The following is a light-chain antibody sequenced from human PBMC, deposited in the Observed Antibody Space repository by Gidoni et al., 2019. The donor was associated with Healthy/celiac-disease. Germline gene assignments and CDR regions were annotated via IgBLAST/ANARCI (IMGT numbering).Light chain of an antibody. J-gene: IGKJ1*01. Sequence: EIVFTPSPGTLSLSPGERATLPCRASQSVSSSYLAWYQQKPGQAPRLRIYGASSRATGIPDRFSGSGSGTDFTLTISRLEPEDFAVYYCQQYGSSPRTFGQGTKVEIK. CDR2: GAS. CDR1: QSVSSSY. V-gene: IGKV3-20*01. CDR3: QQYGSSPRT.